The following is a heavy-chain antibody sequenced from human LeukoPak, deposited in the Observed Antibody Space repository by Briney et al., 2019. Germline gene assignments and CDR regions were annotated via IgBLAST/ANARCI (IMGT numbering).Heavy chain of an antibody. Sequence: PGGSLRLSCAASGFTFSAYEMNWVRQAPGKGLEWVSYISSSDSTIYYADSVKGRFTISRDNSKNTLYLQMNSLRAEDTAVYYCAKDEYYYGSGSYFGHDAFDIWGQGTMVTVSS. CDR3: AKDEYYYGSGSYFGHDAFDI. CDR2: ISSSDSTI. J-gene: IGHJ3*02. CDR1: GFTFSAYE. V-gene: IGHV3-48*01. D-gene: IGHD3-10*01.